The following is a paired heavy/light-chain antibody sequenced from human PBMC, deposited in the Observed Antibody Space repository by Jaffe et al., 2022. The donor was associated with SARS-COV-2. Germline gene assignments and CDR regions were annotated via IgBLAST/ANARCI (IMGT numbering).Heavy chain of an antibody. CDR1: GFTFSSYA. Sequence: EVQLLESGGGLVQPGGSLRLSCAASGFTFSSYAMSWVRQAPGKGLEWVSAISGSGGSTYYADSVKGRFTISRDNSKNTLYLQMNSLRAEDTAVYYCAKEGGYYDFWSGYYTGEYNWFDPWGQGTLVTVSS. CDR2: ISGSGGST. D-gene: IGHD3-3*01. V-gene: IGHV3-23*01. J-gene: IGHJ5*02. CDR3: AKEGGYYDFWSGYYTGEYNWFDP.
Light chain of an antibody. CDR2: EGS. J-gene: IGLJ2*01. Sequence: QSALTQPASVSGSPGQSITISCTGTSSDVGSYNLVSWYQQHPGKAPKLMIYEGSKRPSGVSNRFSGSKSGNTASLTISGLQAEDEADYYCCSYAGSSRVFGGGTKLTVL. V-gene: IGLV2-23*01. CDR1: SSDVGSYNL. CDR3: CSYAGSSRV.